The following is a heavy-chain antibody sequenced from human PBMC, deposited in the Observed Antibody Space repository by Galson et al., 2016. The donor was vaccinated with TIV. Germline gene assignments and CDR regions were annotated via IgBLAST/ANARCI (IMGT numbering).Heavy chain of an antibody. J-gene: IGHJ4*02. D-gene: IGHD1-1*01. CDR3: ARGGTATTPPGFDF. V-gene: IGHV4-59*01. CDR2: MFYTGSH. Sequence: ETLSLTCTVSGASIDSYYWNWLRQPPGKGLEWIGYMFYTGSHNYNPSLKSRVTISADTSKNQFALKLTSVTAADTAVYYCARGGTATTPPGFDFWGQGSLVAVSS. CDR1: GASIDSYY.